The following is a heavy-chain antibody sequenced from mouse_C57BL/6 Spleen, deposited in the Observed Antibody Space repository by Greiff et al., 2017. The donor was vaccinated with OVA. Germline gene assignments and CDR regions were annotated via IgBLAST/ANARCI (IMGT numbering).Heavy chain of an antibody. CDR3: ARGTVVDRYFDV. V-gene: IGHV14-3*01. CDR2: IDPANGNT. J-gene: IGHJ1*03. Sequence: VHVKQSVAELVRPGASVKLSCTASGFNIKNTYMHWVKQRPEQGLEWIGRIDPANGNTKYAPKFQGKATITADTSSNTAYLQLSSLTSEDTAIYYCARGTVVDRYFDVWGTGTTVTVSS. D-gene: IGHD1-1*01. CDR1: GFNIKNTY.